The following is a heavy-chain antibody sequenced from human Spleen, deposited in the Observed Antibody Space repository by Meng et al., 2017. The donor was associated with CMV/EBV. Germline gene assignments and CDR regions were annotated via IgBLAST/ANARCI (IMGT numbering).Heavy chain of an antibody. V-gene: IGHV4-4*02. CDR1: GGAFSIDYW. CDR3: ARAYGSGRGGWGY. CDR2: LHHSGST. Sequence: AVAGGAFSIDYWWSWVRQTPGKGLQWLGELHHSGSTNYNPSLKSRVTISVDKSKNQFSLKLSSVTAADTAVYYCARAYGSGRGGWGYWGQGTLVTVSS. D-gene: IGHD3-10*01. J-gene: IGHJ4*02.